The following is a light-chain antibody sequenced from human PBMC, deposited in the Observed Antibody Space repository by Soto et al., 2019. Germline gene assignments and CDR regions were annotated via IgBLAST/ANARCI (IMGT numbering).Light chain of an antibody. CDR2: DVS. CDR3: SSHTSSSTRV. Sequence: QSALTQPASVSGSPGQSITISCTGTSSDVGGYNYVSWYQLHPGKAPKLMIYDVSNRPSGVSNRFSGSKSGNTASLTISGLQAEDEADYYCSSHTSSSTRVFGGGTKVTVL. V-gene: IGLV2-14*01. CDR1: SSDVGGYNY. J-gene: IGLJ3*02.